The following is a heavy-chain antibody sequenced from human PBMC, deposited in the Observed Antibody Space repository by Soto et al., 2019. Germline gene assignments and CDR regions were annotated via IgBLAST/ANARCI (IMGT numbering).Heavy chain of an antibody. D-gene: IGHD6-25*01. CDR1: GGSISSGGQY. J-gene: IGHJ4*02. CDR3: ARDAAEYYFDY. V-gene: IGHV4-31*03. CDR2: IYDSGST. Sequence: QVQLKESGPGLVKPSQTLSLTCTVSGGSISSGGQYWSWIRQHPGKGLEWIGYIYDSGSTCYNPSLRSRVTISVDTSKKQFSLKLRSVTSADTAVYYCARDAAEYYFDYWGQGTLATVSS.